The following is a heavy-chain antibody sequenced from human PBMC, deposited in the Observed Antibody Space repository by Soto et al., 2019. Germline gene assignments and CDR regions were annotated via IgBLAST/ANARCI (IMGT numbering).Heavy chain of an antibody. V-gene: IGHV4-39*01. CDR3: ARSVFYHGSGQRLYYYYGMDV. Sequence: PSETLSLTCTVSGGSISSSSYYWGWIRQPPGKGLEWIGSIYYSGSTYYNPSLKSRVTISVDTSKNQFSLKLSSVTAADTAVYYCARSVFYHGSGQRLYYYYGMDVWGQGTTVTVSS. D-gene: IGHD3-10*01. CDR2: IYYSGST. J-gene: IGHJ6*02. CDR1: GGSISSSSYY.